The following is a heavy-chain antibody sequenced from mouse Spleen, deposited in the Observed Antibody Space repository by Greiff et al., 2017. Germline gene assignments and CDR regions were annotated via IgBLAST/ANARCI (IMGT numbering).Heavy chain of an antibody. CDR1: GYTFTSYW. CDR3: ARRDSGFAY. J-gene: IGHJ3*01. CDR2: IDPSDSYT. Sequence: VQLQQSGAELVRPGTSVKLSCKASGYTFTSYWMHWVKQRPGQGLEWIGVIDPSDSYTNYNQKFKGKATLTVDTSSSTAYMQLSSLTSEDSAVYYCARRDSGFAYWGQGTLVTVSA. V-gene: IGHV1-59*01.